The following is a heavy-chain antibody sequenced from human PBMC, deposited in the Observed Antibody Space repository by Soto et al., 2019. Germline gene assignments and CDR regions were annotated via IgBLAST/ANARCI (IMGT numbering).Heavy chain of an antibody. Sequence: EVQLVESGGGLVQPGRSLRLSCAASGFTFDDYAMHWVRQAPGKGLEWVSGISWTSGSIGYADSVKGRFTISRDNAKNSLYLQMNSLRAEDTALYYCAKDMRPAGTELGAIDIWGQGTMVTVSS. J-gene: IGHJ3*02. CDR1: GFTFDDYA. V-gene: IGHV3-9*01. D-gene: IGHD6-13*01. CDR2: ISWTSGSI. CDR3: AKDMRPAGTELGAIDI.